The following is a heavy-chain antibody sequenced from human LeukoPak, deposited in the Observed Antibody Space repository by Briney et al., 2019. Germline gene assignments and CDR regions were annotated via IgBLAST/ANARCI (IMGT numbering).Heavy chain of an antibody. CDR2: IYSDGST. J-gene: IGHJ4*02. Sequence: GGSLRLSCAASGFTVSSNYMTWVRQAPGQGLEWVSLIYSDGSTYYADSVKGRFTISRDNSKNALYLQMNSLRAEDTAVYYCARVKGSAVWSYFDYWGQGTLVTVSS. CDR3: ARVKGSAVWSYFDY. V-gene: IGHV3-53*01. CDR1: GFTVSSNY. D-gene: IGHD2-8*02.